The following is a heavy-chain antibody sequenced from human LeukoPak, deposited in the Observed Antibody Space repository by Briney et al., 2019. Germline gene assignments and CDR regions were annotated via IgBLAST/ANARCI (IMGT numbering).Heavy chain of an antibody. Sequence: GGSLRLSCAASGFAVRSNYMSWVRQAPGKGLEWVSFIKTGGSTYYADSVKGRFTISRDNSKNTLYLQMNSLRVEDTAVYYCAKDPRGTTVTTLDYWGQGTLVTVSS. V-gene: IGHV3-66*01. D-gene: IGHD4-17*01. CDR2: IKTGGST. CDR1: GFAVRSNY. CDR3: AKDPRGTTVTTLDY. J-gene: IGHJ4*02.